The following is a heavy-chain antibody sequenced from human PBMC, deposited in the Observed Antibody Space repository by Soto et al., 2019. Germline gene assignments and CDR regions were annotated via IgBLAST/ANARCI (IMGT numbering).Heavy chain of an antibody. D-gene: IGHD5-12*01. Sequence: QVQLVQSGAEMKKPGASVRVSCKASGYTFSSNGISWVRQAPGQGLDWVGWISVYNGNSDYAPKLQDRLTLTTDTSTSTAYMELRSLTSDDTAVYYCATGGKWGHGYNDHWGQGTLLTVSS. CDR2: ISVYNGNS. CDR1: GYTFSSNG. CDR3: ATGGKWGHGYNDH. J-gene: IGHJ4*02. V-gene: IGHV1-18*01.